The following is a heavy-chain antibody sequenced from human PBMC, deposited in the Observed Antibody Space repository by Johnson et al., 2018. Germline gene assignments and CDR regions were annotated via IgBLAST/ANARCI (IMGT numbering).Heavy chain of an antibody. CDR3: ARGIADDHYYYYMDV. CDR2: MNPNSGNT. CDR1: GYTFTSYD. V-gene: IGHV1-8*01. D-gene: IGHD1-1*01. Sequence: QVQLVESGAEVKKPGASVKVSCKASGYTFTSYDINWVRQATGQGLEWMGWMNPNSGNTGYAQKFQGRVTMTRNTSISTAYMELSSLRSEDTAVDYCARGIADDHYYYYMDVWGKGTTVTVSS. J-gene: IGHJ6*03.